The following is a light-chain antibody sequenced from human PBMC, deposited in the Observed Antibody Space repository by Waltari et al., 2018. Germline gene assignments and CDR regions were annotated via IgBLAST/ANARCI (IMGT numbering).Light chain of an antibody. CDR2: DAY. Sequence: EIVLTQSPPTLSLSPGERATLSCRASQSVSNYLAWYQQRPGQAPRVLIYDAYSRATGIPTRFSGSGSGTDFTLTISSLQPEDSAVYYCQQRVHWPMYTFGQGTKLEIK. J-gene: IGKJ2*01. CDR3: QQRVHWPMYT. CDR1: QSVSNY. V-gene: IGKV3-11*01.